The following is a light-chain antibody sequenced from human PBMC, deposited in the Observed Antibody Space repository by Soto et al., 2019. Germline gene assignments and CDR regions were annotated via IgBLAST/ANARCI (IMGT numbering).Light chain of an antibody. J-gene: IGKJ1*01. CDR2: KAS. Sequence: DIQMTQSPSTLSASVGDRVTITCRASQSITNWLAWYQQRPGNAPKLLIYKASTLKSGVPSRFSGSGSGTEFTLTISGLQPDDFATYYCQQCNTYPGTFGQGTKVDLK. V-gene: IGKV1-5*03. CDR3: QQCNTYPGT. CDR1: QSITNW.